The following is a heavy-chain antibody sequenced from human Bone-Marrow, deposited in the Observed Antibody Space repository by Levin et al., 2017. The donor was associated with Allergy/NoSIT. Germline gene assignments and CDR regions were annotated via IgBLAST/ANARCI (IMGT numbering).Heavy chain of an antibody. CDR1: DGSFRDYY. J-gene: IGHJ4*02. D-gene: IGHD3-22*01. Sequence: SETLSLTCGVYDGSFRDYYWGWIRQPPGKGLEWIGEGIHSGGTKYNPSLKSRVTISVDTSKNQTSLKLTSVTAADTAVYFCARRGRLYYDSSALWKWGQGTLVTVSS. V-gene: IGHV4-34*12. CDR2: GIHSGGT. CDR3: ARRGRLYYDSSALWK.